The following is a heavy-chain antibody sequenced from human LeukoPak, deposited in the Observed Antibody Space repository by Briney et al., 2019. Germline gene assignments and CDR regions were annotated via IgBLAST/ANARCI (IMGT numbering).Heavy chain of an antibody. J-gene: IGHJ6*02. CDR2: IRTKTNRYAT. V-gene: IGHV3-73*01. CDR1: GFTFSVSA. Sequence: GGSLRLSCAASGFTFSVSAIHWVRQASGKGLEWVGRIRTKTNRYATAYGASVKGRFIISRDDSKNVAYLQMNSLKTDDSAVYYCTRLDYVRDAGGQGIPVTVPS. CDR3: TRLDYVRDA.